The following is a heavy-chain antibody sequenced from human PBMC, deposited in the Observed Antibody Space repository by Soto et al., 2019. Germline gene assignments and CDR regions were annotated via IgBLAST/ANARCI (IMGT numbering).Heavy chain of an antibody. D-gene: IGHD6-19*01. CDR2: MNPNSGNT. CDR3: ARGSSGWYWNYGMDV. V-gene: IGHV1-8*01. J-gene: IGHJ6*02. CDR1: GYTFTSYD. Sequence: ASVKVSCKASGYTFTSYDINWVRQATGQGLEWMGWMNPNSGNTGYAQKFQGRVTMTRNTTISTAYMELSSLRSEDTAVYYCARGSSGWYWNYGMDVWGQGTTVTVSS.